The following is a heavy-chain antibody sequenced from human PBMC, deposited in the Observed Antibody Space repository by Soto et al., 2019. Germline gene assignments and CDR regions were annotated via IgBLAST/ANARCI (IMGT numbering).Heavy chain of an antibody. CDR3: ERAGKHSSPGYGMDV. D-gene: IGHD6-13*01. V-gene: IGHV3-30-3*01. J-gene: IGHJ6*02. CDR1: GFTFSSYA. CDR2: ISYDGSNK. Sequence: PGWSLRLSCAASGFTFSSYAMHWVRQAPGKGLEWVAVISYDGSNKYYADSVKGRFTISRDNSKNTLYLKMNSLRAEDTAVYYCERAGKHSSPGYGMDVCGQETTVTVS.